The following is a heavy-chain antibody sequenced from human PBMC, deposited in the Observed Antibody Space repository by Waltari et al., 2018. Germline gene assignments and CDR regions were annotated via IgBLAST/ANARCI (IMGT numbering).Heavy chain of an antibody. V-gene: IGHV4-34*01. CDR2: INHSGST. D-gene: IGHD6-13*01. CDR3: ARDGYSSSWTRVLDY. J-gene: IGHJ4*02. CDR1: GGSFSGYY. Sequence: QVQLQQWGAGLLKPSETLSLTCAVYGGSFSGYYWSWIRQPPGKGLEWIGEINHSGSTNYNPSLKSRVTISVDTSKNQFSLKLSSVTAADTAVYYCARDGYSSSWTRVLDYWGQGTLVTVSS.